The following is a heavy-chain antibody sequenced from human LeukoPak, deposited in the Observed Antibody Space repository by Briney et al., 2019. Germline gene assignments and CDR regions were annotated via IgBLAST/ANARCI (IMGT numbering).Heavy chain of an antibody. CDR3: TTDPTCSNTSCFNGLGYYFDY. Sequence: GGSLRLSCAASGFTFSNAWMSWVRQAPGKGLEWVGRIKSKTDGGTTDYAAPVKGRFTISRDDSKNALYLQMNSLKTEDTAVYYCTTDPTCSNTSCFNGLGYYFDYWGQGTLVTVSS. CDR1: GFTFSNAW. V-gene: IGHV3-15*01. CDR2: IKSKTDGGTT. D-gene: IGHD2-2*01. J-gene: IGHJ4*02.